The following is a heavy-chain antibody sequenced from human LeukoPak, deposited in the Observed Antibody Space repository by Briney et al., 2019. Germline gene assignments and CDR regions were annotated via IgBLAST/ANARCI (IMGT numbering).Heavy chain of an antibody. V-gene: IGHV4-59*08. Sequence: PSETLSLTCTVSGGSMENFYWSWIRQSPGKGLEWIAYIYYSGTTYYNPSLKSRVTISVDTSKRQFSLKVISLTAADTAVYYCASGEVAGRGYFDYWGQGTLVTVSS. CDR3: ASGEVAGRGYFDY. CDR1: GGSMENFY. CDR2: IYYSGTT. D-gene: IGHD6-19*01. J-gene: IGHJ4*02.